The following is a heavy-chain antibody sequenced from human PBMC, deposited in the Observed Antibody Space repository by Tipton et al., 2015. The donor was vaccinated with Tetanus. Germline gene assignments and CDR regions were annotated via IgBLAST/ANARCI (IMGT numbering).Heavy chain of an antibody. CDR1: GFTFSSYW. CDR2: INSDGSST. J-gene: IGHJ6*02. D-gene: IGHD1-1*01. CDR3: ARGRGRWNDGVYYYYGMDV. Sequence: SLRPSCAASGFTFSSYWMHWVRQAPGKGLVWVSRINSDGSSTSYADSVKGRFTISRDNAKNTLYLQMNSLRAEDTAVSYCARGRGRWNDGVYYYYGMDVWGQGTTVTVSS. V-gene: IGHV3-74*01.